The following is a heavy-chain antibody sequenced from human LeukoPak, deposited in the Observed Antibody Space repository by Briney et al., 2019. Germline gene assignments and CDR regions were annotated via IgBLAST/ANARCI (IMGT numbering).Heavy chain of an antibody. CDR3: ARSYHDSRGPPLDY. J-gene: IGHJ4*02. Sequence: GGSLRLSCAASGFTFSSYSMNWVRQAPRKGLEWVSSVSGSSSYTHSADSVKGRFTISRDNAKNSLYLQMNSLRAEDTAVYYCARSYHDSRGPPLDYWGQGTLVTVSS. CDR1: GFTFSSYS. V-gene: IGHV3-21*01. D-gene: IGHD3-22*01. CDR2: VSGSSSYT.